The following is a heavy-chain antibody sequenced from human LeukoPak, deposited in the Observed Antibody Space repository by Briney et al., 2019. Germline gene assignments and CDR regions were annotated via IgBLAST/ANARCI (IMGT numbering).Heavy chain of an antibody. CDR3: TRISVWNSDGWWFDP. CDR1: GFTFGDYA. J-gene: IGHJ5*02. V-gene: IGHV3-49*03. D-gene: IGHD1-7*01. CDR2: IRSKAYGGTT. Sequence: PGRSLRLSCTTSGFTFGDYAMSWFRQAPGKGLEGGGFIRSKAYGGTTEYAASVKGRFTISRDDSKNIAYLQMNSLKTEDTAVFYCTRISVWNSDGWWFDPWGQGTLVTVSS.